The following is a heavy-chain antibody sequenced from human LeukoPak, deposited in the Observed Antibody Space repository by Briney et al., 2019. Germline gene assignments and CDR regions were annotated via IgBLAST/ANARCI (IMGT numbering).Heavy chain of an antibody. Sequence: ASVKVPCKAAGYTFSNFGISWVRQAPGQGLEWMGWISGYNGETNYAQKFQGRATMTTDTSANTAYMEVRSLRSDDTAVYYCARDYEIAVRYDCFDPWGQGTLVIVSS. J-gene: IGHJ5*02. V-gene: IGHV1-18*01. D-gene: IGHD6-6*01. CDR1: GYTFSNFG. CDR3: ARDYEIAVRYDCFDP. CDR2: ISGYNGET.